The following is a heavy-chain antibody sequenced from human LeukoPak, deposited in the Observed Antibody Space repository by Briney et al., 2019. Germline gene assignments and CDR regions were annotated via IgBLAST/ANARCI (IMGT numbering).Heavy chain of an antibody. J-gene: IGHJ3*02. Sequence: GGSLRLSCAASGFTISSHWMCWVRQAPGKGLEWVAEIDQDGSQKFYVDSVKDRFIISRDNAKNSLYLQMDSPRAEDTAVYYCARDPHYGAFDIWGLGTMVTVS. CDR2: IDQDGSQK. CDR3: ARDPHYGAFDI. CDR1: GFTISSHW. V-gene: IGHV3-7*03. D-gene: IGHD3-10*01.